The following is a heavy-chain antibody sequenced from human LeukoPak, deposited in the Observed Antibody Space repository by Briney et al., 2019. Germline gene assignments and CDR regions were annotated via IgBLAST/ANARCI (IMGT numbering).Heavy chain of an antibody. J-gene: IGHJ4*02. D-gene: IGHD6-19*01. CDR2: IYHSGST. V-gene: IGHV4-4*02. Sequence: SGTLSLTCAVSGGSISSSNWWSWVRQPPGKGLEWIGEIYHSGSTNYNPSLKSRVTISVDKSKNQFSLKLSSVTAADRAVYYCAREGFDPEYSSGWYYFDYWGQGTLVTVSS. CDR3: AREGFDPEYSSGWYYFDY. CDR1: GGSISSSNW.